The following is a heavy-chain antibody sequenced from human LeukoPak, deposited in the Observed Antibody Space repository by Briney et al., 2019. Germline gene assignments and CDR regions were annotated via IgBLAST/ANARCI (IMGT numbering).Heavy chain of an antibody. V-gene: IGHV3-49*04. J-gene: IGHJ4*02. CDR2: IRSKAYGGTT. CDR3: TRAKKWLPAG. Sequence: GGSLRLSCAASGFIFSSAWMSWVRQAPGKGLEWVGFIRSKAYGGTTEYAASVKGRFTISRDDSKSIAYLQMNSLKTEDTAVYYCTRAKKWLPAGWGQGTLVTVSS. CDR1: GFIFSSAW. D-gene: IGHD5-12*01.